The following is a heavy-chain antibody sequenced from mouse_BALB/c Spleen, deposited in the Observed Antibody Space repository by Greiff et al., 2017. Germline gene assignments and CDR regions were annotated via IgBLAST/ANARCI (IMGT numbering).Heavy chain of an antibody. J-gene: IGHJ2*01. V-gene: IGHV1-63*02. D-gene: IGHD2-4*01. CDR1: GYTFTNYW. Sequence: QVQLQQSGAELVRPGTSVKISCKASGYTFTNYWLGWVKQRPGHGLEWIGDIYPGGGYTNYNEKFKGKATLTADTSSSTAYMQLSSLTSEDSAVYFCARWGGLRGPDYWGQGTTLTVSS. CDR3: ARWGGLRGPDY. CDR2: IYPGGGYT.